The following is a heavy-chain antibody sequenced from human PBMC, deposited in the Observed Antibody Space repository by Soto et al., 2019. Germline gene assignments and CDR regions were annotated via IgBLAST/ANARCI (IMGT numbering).Heavy chain of an antibody. J-gene: IGHJ6*03. CDR1: GGSISISTYY. Sequence: PSETLSLTCTVSGGSISISTYYWSRIRQPPGKGLEWIGYISYSGRTNYSPSLKSRVTISVDTSKNQFSLKLISVTAADTAVYYCARYHSSYYYYYYMDVWGKGTTVTVSS. D-gene: IGHD5-18*01. CDR2: ISYSGRT. CDR3: ARYHSSYYYYYYMDV. V-gene: IGHV4-61*01.